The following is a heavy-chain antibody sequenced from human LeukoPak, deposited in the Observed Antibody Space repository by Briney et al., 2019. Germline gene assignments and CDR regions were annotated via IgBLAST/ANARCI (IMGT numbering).Heavy chain of an antibody. CDR2: IKHDGSQK. Sequence: GSLSLSCAASRFTISSYWWSWVRQAPGKGLEWVATIKHDGSQKDYVDSVKGRFTISRDNAKTSLYLKMHSLRAEDTAVYYCARESGSVTSEVDFDYWGQGTLVTVSS. CDR1: RFTISSYW. D-gene: IGHD4-17*01. J-gene: IGHJ4*02. V-gene: IGHV3-7*01. CDR3: ARESGSVTSEVDFDY.